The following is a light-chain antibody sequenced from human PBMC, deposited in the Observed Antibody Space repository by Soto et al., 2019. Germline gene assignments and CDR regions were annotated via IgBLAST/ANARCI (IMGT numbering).Light chain of an antibody. CDR3: AAWDDSLSGYV. J-gene: IGLJ1*01. CDR2: SNN. CDR1: SSNIGTNT. V-gene: IGLV1-44*01. Sequence: QSVLTQPPSASGTPGQRVTISCSGSSSNIGTNTVNWFQQLPGTAPKLLIYSNNQRPSGVPDRFSGSKSGTSASLAISGLQSDDEADYYCAAWDDSLSGYVLGSGTKVTV.